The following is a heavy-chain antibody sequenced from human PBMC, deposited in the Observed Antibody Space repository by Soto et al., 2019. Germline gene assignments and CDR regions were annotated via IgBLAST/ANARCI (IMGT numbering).Heavy chain of an antibody. Sequence: QVQLVQSGAEVKKPGSSVKVSCKASGGTFSSYAINWVRQAPGQGLEWMGGIIPIFGTADYAQKFQGRVTITAAQSTSTDYMELSSLRSEDTAVYYCAQCLLGVNYYYGMDVWGQGTTVTVSS. CDR1: GGTFSSYA. D-gene: IGHD3-16*01. J-gene: IGHJ6*02. CDR3: AQCLLGVNYYYGMDV. CDR2: IIPIFGTA. V-gene: IGHV1-69*12.